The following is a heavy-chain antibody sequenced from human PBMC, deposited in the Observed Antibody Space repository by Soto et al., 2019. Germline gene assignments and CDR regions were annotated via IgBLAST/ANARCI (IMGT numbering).Heavy chain of an antibody. CDR1: GFTFSSYA. J-gene: IGHJ5*02. CDR2: ISGSGGST. CDR3: AKHYSDNNGLDL. V-gene: IGHV3-23*01. D-gene: IGHD3-22*01. Sequence: GGSLRLSCAASGFTFSSYAMSWVRQAPGKGLEWVSAISGSGGSTYYADSVRGRFTISRDNSKNTLFLQMNNLRAADTAIYYCAKHYSDNNGLDLWGQGTLVTVSS.